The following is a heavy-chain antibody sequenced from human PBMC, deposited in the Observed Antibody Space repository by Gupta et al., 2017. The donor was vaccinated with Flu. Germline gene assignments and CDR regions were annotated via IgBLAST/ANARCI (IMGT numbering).Heavy chain of an antibody. J-gene: IGHJ4*02. CDR3: GKGAEGWLLSTECDY. CDR1: GFTFSSYA. Sequence: EVPLVESGGGLVQPGGSLRLSCSASGFTFSSYAMHWVRQAPGKGLEYISGINYYVGSRYYTDSVKGRFTISRDDSKSTLYLKMSSLRPEDTAVYDCGKGAEGWLLSTECDYWGQGTRATV. D-gene: IGHD3-3*01. V-gene: IGHV3-64D*06. CDR2: INYYVGSR.